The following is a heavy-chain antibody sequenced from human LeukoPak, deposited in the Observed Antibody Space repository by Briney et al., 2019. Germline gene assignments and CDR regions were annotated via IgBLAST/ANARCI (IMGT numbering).Heavy chain of an antibody. CDR3: AKESSSGWTYYFDY. D-gene: IGHD6-19*01. V-gene: IGHV3-23*01. Sequence: GGSLRLSCAASGFTFSSYGMSWVRQAPGKGLEWVSAISGSGGSTYYADSVKGRFTISRDNSKNTLYLQMNSPRAEDTAVYYCAKESSSGWTYYFDYWGQGTLVTVSS. CDR1: GFTFSSYG. CDR2: ISGSGGST. J-gene: IGHJ4*02.